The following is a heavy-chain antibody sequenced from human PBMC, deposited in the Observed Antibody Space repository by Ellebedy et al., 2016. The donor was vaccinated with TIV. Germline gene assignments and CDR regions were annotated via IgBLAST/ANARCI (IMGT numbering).Heavy chain of an antibody. CDR1: GFTFGDYF. D-gene: IGHD3-16*01. CDR2: IDSASKMK. Sequence: GESLKISXATSGFTFGDYFMSWIRQAPGKGLEWIAYIDSASKMKYYADSVKGRFTVSRDNTNDSLYLQMHSLRADDTAVYFCARDYTFMITTPPAYWGQGTLVTVSS. V-gene: IGHV3-11*01. J-gene: IGHJ4*02. CDR3: ARDYTFMITTPPAY.